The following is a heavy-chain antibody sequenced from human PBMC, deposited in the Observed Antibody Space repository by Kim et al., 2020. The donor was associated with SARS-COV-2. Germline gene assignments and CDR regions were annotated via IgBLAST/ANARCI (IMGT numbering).Heavy chain of an antibody. CDR3: ARDRGGTGAVFDY. Sequence: GGSLRLSCAASGLTLSGNYMRWVRQAPGKGLEWVSVIYSGGSTFYADSVKGRFTISRDNSKNTVYLQMNSLRVEDTAVYFCARDRGGTGAVFDYWGQGTLVTVSS. J-gene: IGHJ4*02. CDR2: IYSGGST. CDR1: GLTLSGNY. D-gene: IGHD3-16*01. V-gene: IGHV3-53*01.